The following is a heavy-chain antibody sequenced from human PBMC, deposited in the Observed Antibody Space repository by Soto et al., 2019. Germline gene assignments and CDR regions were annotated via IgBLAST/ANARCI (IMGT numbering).Heavy chain of an antibody. V-gene: IGHV1-18*01. J-gene: IGHJ4*02. D-gene: IGHD3-16*01. CDR2: ISAYNGNT. Sequence: ASVKVSCKASGYTFTSYGFSWVRQAPGQGLEWMGWISAYNGNTNYAQKLQGRVTMTTDTSTSTAYMELRSLRSDDTAVYYCARVGPTYGYNRGSFSAYWGQGTVVTVSS. CDR3: ARVGPTYGYNRGSFSAY. CDR1: GYTFTSYG.